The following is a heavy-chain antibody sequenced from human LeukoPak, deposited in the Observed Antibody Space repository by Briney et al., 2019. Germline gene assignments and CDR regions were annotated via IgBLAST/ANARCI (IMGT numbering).Heavy chain of an antibody. J-gene: IGHJ3*02. V-gene: IGHV3-48*01. CDR1: GFTFSSYS. CDR2: ISSSSSSSISSSSPT. Sequence: GGSLRLSCVASGFTFSSYSINWVRQAPGKGLEWVSHISSSSSSSISSSSPTYYADSVKGRFTISRDDAKNSLYLQMNSLRAEDTALYYCVRDWSYAFDIWGQGTMVSVSS. CDR3: VRDWSYAFDI. D-gene: IGHD1-26*01.